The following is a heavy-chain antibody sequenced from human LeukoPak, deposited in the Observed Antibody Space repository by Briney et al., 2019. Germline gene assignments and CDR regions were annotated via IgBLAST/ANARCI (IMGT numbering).Heavy chain of an antibody. V-gene: IGHV4-34*01. J-gene: IGHJ4*02. CDR1: GGSFSGYY. D-gene: IGHD5-24*01. CDR2: INHSGST. Sequence: SETLSLTCAVYGGSFSGYYWSWIRQPPGKGLEWIGEINHSGSTNYNPSLKSRVTMSVDTSKNQFSLKLSSVTAADTAVYYCARSSGEKATIDYWGQGTLVTVSP. CDR3: ARSSGEKATIDY.